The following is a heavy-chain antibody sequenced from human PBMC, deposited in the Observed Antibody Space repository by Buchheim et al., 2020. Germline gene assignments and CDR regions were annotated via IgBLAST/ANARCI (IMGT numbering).Heavy chain of an antibody. CDR2: IWYDGSNK. V-gene: IGHV3-33*01. D-gene: IGHD3-3*01. CDR3: ARERITIFGVVITDYYYYGMDV. J-gene: IGHJ6*02. Sequence: QVQLVESGGGVVQPGRSLRLSCAASGFTFSSYGMHWVRQAPGKGLEWVAVIWYDGSNKYYADSVKGRFTISRDNSKNTLYLQMNSLRAEDTAVYYCARERITIFGVVITDYYYYGMDVWGQGTT. CDR1: GFTFSSYG.